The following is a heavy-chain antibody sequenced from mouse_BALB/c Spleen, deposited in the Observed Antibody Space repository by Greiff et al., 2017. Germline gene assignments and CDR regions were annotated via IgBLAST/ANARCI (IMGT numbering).Heavy chain of an antibody. J-gene: IGHJ4*01. CDR3: AKGGSPPYYSFDY. V-gene: IGHV2-3*01. CDR2: IWGDGST. D-gene: IGHD1-1*02. Sequence: VQLVESGPGLVAPAQSLSITCTVSGFSLTSYGVSWVRQPPGKGLEWLGVIWGDGSTNYHSAIIYRLSISKDNSNSQVFLKLNSLQTDDKATYYFAKGGSPPYYSFDYWGQGTSVTVSS. CDR1: GFSLTSYG.